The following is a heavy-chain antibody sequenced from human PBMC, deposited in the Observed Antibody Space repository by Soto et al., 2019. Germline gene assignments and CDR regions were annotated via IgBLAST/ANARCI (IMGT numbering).Heavy chain of an antibody. CDR2: ISGSGGST. CDR3: AKSVVAAAMYYYGMDV. V-gene: IGHV3-23*01. J-gene: IGHJ6*02. CDR1: GFTFSSFA. D-gene: IGHD2-2*01. Sequence: GGSLRLSCAASGFTFSSFAMSWVRQAPGKGLEWVSAISGSGGSTYYADSVKGRFTISRDNSKNTLYLQMSSLRAEDTAVYYCAKSVVAAAMYYYGMDVWGQGTTVTVSS.